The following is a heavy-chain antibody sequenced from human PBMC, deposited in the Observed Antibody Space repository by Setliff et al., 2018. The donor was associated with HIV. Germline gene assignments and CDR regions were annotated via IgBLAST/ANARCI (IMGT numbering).Heavy chain of an antibody. CDR1: GGSIRSNY. J-gene: IGHJ3*02. V-gene: IGHV4-59*01. Sequence: LSLTCTVSGGSIRSNYWSWMRQPPGKGLEWIGHIYYSGSTNYNPSLKSRVTISVDTSRNQFSLNLSSVTAADTAVYYCARFPLLHKNAFDIWGQGTMVTVS. CDR2: IYYSGST. D-gene: IGHD2-15*01. CDR3: ARFPLLHKNAFDI.